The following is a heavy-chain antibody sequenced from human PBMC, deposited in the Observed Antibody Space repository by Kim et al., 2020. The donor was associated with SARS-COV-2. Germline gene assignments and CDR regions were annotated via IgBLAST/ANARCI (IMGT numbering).Heavy chain of an antibody. CDR1: GGSISSSSYY. Sequence: SETLSLTCTVSGGSISSSSYYWGWIRQPPGKGLEWTGSIYYSGSTYYNPSLKSRVTISVDTSKNQFSLKLSSVTAADTAVYYCERHERQWLEVEPNWFDPWGQGSLVTVSS. J-gene: IGHJ5*02. CDR2: IYYSGST. V-gene: IGHV4-39*01. D-gene: IGHD6-19*01. CDR3: ERHERQWLEVEPNWFDP.